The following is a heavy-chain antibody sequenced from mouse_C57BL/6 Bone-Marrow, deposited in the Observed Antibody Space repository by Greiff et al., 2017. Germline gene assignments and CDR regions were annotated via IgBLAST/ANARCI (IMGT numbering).Heavy chain of an antibody. Sequence: VKLQESGAELARPGASVKMSCKASGYTFTSYTMHWVKQRPGQGLEWIGYINPCSGYTKYNQKFKDKATLTADKSSSTAYMQLSSLTSEDSAVYCGARETLFAYWGQGTLVTVSA. J-gene: IGHJ3*01. CDR2: INPCSGYT. V-gene: IGHV1-4*01. CDR1: GYTFTSYT. CDR3: ARETLFAY.